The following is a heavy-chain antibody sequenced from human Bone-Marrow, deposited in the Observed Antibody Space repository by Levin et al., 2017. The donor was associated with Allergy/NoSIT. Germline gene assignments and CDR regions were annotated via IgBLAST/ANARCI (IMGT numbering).Heavy chain of an antibody. CDR3: TTDPDIVVVPAAIHVYYFDY. Sequence: GGSLRLSCAASGFTFSNAWMSWVRQAPGKGLEWVGRIKSKTDGGTTDYAAPVKGRFTISRDDSKNTLYLQMNSLKTEDTAVYYCTTDPDIVVVPAAIHVYYFDYWGQGTLVTVSS. D-gene: IGHD2-2*01. CDR1: GFTFSNAW. V-gene: IGHV3-15*01. J-gene: IGHJ4*02. CDR2: IKSKTDGGTT.